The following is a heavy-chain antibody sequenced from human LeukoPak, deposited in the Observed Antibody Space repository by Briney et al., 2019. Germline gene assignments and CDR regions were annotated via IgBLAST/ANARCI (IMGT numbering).Heavy chain of an antibody. D-gene: IGHD3-10*01. Sequence: GGSLRLSCAVSGFTFSSYWMSWVRQAPGKGLEWVANIKQDGSEKYYVDSVKGRFTISRDNAKNSLYLQMNSLRAEDTAVYYCAGDLSAVNYYYYGMDVWGQGTTVTVSS. CDR2: IKQDGSEK. CDR3: AGDLSAVNYYYYGMDV. CDR1: GFTFSSYW. V-gene: IGHV3-7*03. J-gene: IGHJ6*02.